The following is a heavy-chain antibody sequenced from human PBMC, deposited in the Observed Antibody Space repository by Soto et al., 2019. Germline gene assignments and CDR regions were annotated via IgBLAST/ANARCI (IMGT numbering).Heavy chain of an antibody. J-gene: IGHJ4*02. CDR2: INAGNGDT. CDR1: GYTFTDYA. Sequence: ASVKVSCKASGYTFTDYAINWVRQAPGQRLEWMGWINAGNGDTKYSQEFQGRLTITRDTSATTAYMELSSLRSEDTAIYYCASRPGPDQWLVLDYWGQGTLVTVSS. V-gene: IGHV1-3*01. CDR3: ASRPGPDQWLVLDY. D-gene: IGHD6-19*01.